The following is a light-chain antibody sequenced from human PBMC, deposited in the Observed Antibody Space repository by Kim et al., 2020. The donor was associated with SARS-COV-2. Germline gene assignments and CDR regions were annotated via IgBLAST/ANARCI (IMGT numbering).Light chain of an antibody. Sequence: SASGGDRVTITCRASQSVSNYLNWYQQKPGKAPKLLIYAASTLHTGVPSRFSGSGSGTDFTLTISTLQPEDFAAYFCQQSNFAPYTFGQGTKLEI. CDR2: AAS. CDR1: QSVSNY. V-gene: IGKV1-39*01. J-gene: IGKJ2*01. CDR3: QQSNFAPYT.